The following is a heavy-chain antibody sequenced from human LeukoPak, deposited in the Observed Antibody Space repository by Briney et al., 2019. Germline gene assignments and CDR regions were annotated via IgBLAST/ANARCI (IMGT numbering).Heavy chain of an antibody. D-gene: IGHD6-6*01. CDR1: GFTFSSSG. V-gene: IGHV3-30*02. J-gene: IGHJ4*02. CDR2: IRYDGSNK. CDR3: ARGSQYSSSPFDY. Sequence: AGGSLRLSCAASGFTFSSSGMHWVRQAPGKGLEWVAFIRYDGSNKYYADSVKGRFTISRDNSKNTLYMQMNSLRAEDTAVYYCARGSQYSSSPFDYWGQGTLVTVSS.